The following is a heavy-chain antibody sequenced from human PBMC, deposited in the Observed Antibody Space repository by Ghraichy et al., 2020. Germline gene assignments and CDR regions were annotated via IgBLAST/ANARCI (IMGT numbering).Heavy chain of an antibody. D-gene: IGHD3-22*01. J-gene: IGHJ6*03. CDR1: GFTFSSYE. CDR3: ARYYYDSSGYPQAYYYYYMDV. CDR2: ISSSGSTI. V-gene: IGHV3-48*03. Sequence: GGSLRLSCAASGFTFSSYEMNWVRQAPGKGLEWVSYISSSGSTIYYADSVKGRFTISRDNAKNSLYLQMNSLRAEDTAVYYCARYYYDSSGYPQAYYYYYMDVWGKGTTVTVSS.